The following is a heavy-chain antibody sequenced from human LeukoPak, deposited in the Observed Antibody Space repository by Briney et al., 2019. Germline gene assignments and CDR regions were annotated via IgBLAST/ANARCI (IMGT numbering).Heavy chain of an antibody. D-gene: IGHD3-10*02. V-gene: IGHV3-48*03. Sequence: GGSLRLSCAASGFSFSSYEMNWVRQAPGKGLEWISYISSSGRTIYYADSVKGRFTISRDNAKNSLYLQMNSLRAEDTAVYYCAELGITMIGGVWGKGTTVTISS. CDR1: GFSFSSYE. CDR2: ISSSGRTI. CDR3: AELGITMIGGV. J-gene: IGHJ6*04.